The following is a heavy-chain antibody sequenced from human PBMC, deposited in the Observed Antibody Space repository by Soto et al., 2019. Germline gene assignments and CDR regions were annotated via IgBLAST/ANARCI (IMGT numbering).Heavy chain of an antibody. V-gene: IGHV3-30-3*01. J-gene: IGHJ4*02. CDR1: GFTFSSYA. Sequence: QVQLVEAGGGVVQPGRSLRLSCAASGFTFSSYAMHWVRQAPGKGLEWVAVISYDGSNKYYADSVKGRFTISRDNSKNTLYLQMNSRRAEDTAVYYCAGDRSSSWYGSGSYFDYWGQGTLVTVSS. CDR2: ISYDGSNK. CDR3: AGDRSSSWYGSGSYFDY. D-gene: IGHD6-13*01.